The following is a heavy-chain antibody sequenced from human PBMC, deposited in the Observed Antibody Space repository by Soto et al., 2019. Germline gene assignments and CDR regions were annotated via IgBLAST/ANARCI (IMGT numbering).Heavy chain of an antibody. D-gene: IGHD3-3*01. CDR2: ISGSGGST. CDR3: AAPTRPDYDFWSGYPEPSMDV. V-gene: IGHV3-23*01. Sequence: GGSLRLSCAASGVTFSSYAMSWVRQAPGKGLEWVSAISGSGGSTYYAASVKGRFTISRDNSKNTLYLQMNSLRAEDTAVYYCAAPTRPDYDFWSGYPEPSMDVWGQGTTVTVSS. J-gene: IGHJ6*02. CDR1: GVTFSSYA.